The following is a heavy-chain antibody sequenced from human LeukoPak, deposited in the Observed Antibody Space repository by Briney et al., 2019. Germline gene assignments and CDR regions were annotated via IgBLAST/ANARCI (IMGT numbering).Heavy chain of an antibody. CDR2: INPNSGGT. Sequence: ASVKVSCKAPGYTFTAYYLHWVRQAPGQGLEWMGWINPNSGGTNYAQKFQGRITVTRDTSISTAYMELSTLRSDDTAVYYCAREVGDYNNYLGYWGQGTLVTVSS. J-gene: IGHJ4*02. CDR3: AREVGDYNNYLGY. D-gene: IGHD3-16*01. CDR1: GYTFTAYY. V-gene: IGHV1-2*02.